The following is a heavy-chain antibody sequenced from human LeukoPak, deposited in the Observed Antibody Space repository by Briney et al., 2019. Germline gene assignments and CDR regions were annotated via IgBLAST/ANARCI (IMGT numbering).Heavy chain of an antibody. D-gene: IGHD3-9*01. V-gene: IGHV3-48*02. CDR2: ISSSSSSTI. Sequence: GGSLRLSCAASGFTFSSYSMNWVRQAPGKGLEWVSYISSSSSSTIYYADSVKGRFTISRDNAKNSLYLQMNSLRDEDTAVYYCARDETDYYDILTGGFDYWGQGTLVTVSS. CDR3: ARDETDYYDILTGGFDY. CDR1: GFTFSSYS. J-gene: IGHJ4*02.